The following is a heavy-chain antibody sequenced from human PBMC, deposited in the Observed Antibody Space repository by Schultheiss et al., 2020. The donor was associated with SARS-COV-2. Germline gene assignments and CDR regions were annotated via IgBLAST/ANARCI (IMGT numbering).Heavy chain of an antibody. CDR2: IGADSGGR. D-gene: IGHD4-11*01. V-gene: IGHV3-23*01. J-gene: IGHJ5*02. CDR3: ARDRVPYYSNTRWFDP. Sequence: GGSLRLSCITSGFTFGDYAMSWFRQAPGKGLEWVSAIGADSGGRDYADSVRGRFTISRDNSKNTLFLQMNSLRAEDTALYYCARDRVPYYSNTRWFDPWGQGALVTVSS. CDR1: GFTFGDYA.